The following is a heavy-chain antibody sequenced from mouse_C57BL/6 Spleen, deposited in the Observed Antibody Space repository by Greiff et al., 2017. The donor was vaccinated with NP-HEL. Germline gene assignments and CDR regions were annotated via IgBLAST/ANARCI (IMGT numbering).Heavy chain of an antibody. J-gene: IGHJ3*01. V-gene: IGHV5-4*01. Sequence: EVQGVESGGGLVKPGGSLKLSCAASGFTFSSYAMSWVRQTPEKRLEWVATISDGGSYTYYPDNVKGRFTISRDNAKNNLYLQMSHLKSEDTAMYYCARGGRGFAYWGQGTLVTVSA. D-gene: IGHD3-3*01. CDR1: GFTFSSYA. CDR3: ARGGRGFAY. CDR2: ISDGGSYT.